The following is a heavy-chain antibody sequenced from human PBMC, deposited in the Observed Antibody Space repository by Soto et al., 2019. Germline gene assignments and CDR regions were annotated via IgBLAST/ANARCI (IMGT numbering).Heavy chain of an antibody. CDR2: IRDRAYNYAT. CDR3: TRLISAAQDY. D-gene: IGHD3-10*01. Sequence: VLLVESGGGLVQPGGSLKLSCAASGFVFKDSSIHWVRQASGKGLEWVGRIRDRAYNYATAYAASEEGRFTISRDDSDNTAYLHMSSLKTEDTAIYYCTRLISAAQDYWGQGTLVTVSS. V-gene: IGHV3-73*01. CDR1: GFVFKDSS. J-gene: IGHJ4*02.